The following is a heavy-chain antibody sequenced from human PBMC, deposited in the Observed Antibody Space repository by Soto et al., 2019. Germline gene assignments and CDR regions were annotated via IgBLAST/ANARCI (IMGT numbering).Heavy chain of an antibody. J-gene: IGHJ6*02. CDR3: ARAPVDSSGYKSWGVLGKGVVYGMDV. CDR1: GGTFSSYA. D-gene: IGHD3-22*01. Sequence: SVKVSCKASGGTFSSYAISWVRQAPGQGLEWMGGIIPIFGTANYEQKFQGRVTITADESTSTAYMELSSLRSEDTAVYYCARAPVDSSGYKSWGVLGKGVVYGMDVWGQGTTVTV. CDR2: IIPIFGTA. V-gene: IGHV1-69*13.